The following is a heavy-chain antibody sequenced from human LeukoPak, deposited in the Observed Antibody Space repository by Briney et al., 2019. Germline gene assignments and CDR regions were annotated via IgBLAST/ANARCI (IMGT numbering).Heavy chain of an antibody. CDR1: GFTFSTYA. CDR3: ARDQTPFY. D-gene: IGHD2-15*01. CDR2: ISGSGGST. Sequence: KSGGSLRLSCAASGFTFSTYAMHWVRQAPGKGLEWVSAISGSGGSTYYADSVKGRFTISRDNAKSSMWLQMNSLRDEDTAVYYCARDQTPFYWGQGSLVTVSS. J-gene: IGHJ4*02. V-gene: IGHV3-21*01.